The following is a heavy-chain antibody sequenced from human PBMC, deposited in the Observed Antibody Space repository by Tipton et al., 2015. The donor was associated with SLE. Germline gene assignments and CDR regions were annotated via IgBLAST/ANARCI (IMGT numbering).Heavy chain of an antibody. V-gene: IGHV4-31*03. CDR3: ARATDWNLSPDV. CDR1: GGSISSGGYY. D-gene: IGHD1-7*01. CDR2: IYYSGNT. J-gene: IGHJ6*04. Sequence: TLSHTCTVSGGSISSGGYYWTWIRQLPGKGLEWIGYIYYSGNTYYNPSLGSRLTISVDTSKDQFSLRLTSVTAADTAVYYCARATDWNLSPDVWGKGTTVTVSS.